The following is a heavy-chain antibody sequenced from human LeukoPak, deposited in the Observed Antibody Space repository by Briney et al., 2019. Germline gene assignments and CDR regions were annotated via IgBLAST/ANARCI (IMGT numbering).Heavy chain of an antibody. D-gene: IGHD3-22*01. CDR3: AKIYQDSCAYHCAPDY. J-gene: IGHJ4*02. CDR2: IYYSGST. CDR1: GGSISSSSYY. V-gene: IGHV4-39*07. Sequence: PSETLSLTCTVSGGSISSSSYYWGWIRQPPGKGLEWIGSIYYSGSTYYNPSLRSRVTISVDTSKNQFSLKLSSVTAADTAVYYCAKIYQDSCAYHCAPDYWGQGTLVTVSS.